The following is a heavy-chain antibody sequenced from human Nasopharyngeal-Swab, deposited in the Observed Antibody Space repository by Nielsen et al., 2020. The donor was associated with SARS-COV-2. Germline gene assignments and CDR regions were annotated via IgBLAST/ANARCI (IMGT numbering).Heavy chain of an antibody. CDR3: ARDVTTVTTPYFDY. V-gene: IGHV1-69*05. J-gene: IGHJ4*02. CDR2: IIPIFGTA. CDR1: GGTFSSYA. D-gene: IGHD4-17*01. Sequence: SVKVSCKASGGTFSSYAISWVRQGPGQGLEWMGGIIPIFGTANYAQKLQGRVTMTTDTSTSTAYMELRSLRSDDTAVYYCARDVTTVTTPYFDYWGQGTLVTVSS.